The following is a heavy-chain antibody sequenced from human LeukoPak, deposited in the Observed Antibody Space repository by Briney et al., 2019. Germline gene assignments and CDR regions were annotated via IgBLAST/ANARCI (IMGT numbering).Heavy chain of an antibody. V-gene: IGHV4-34*01. Sequence: PSETLSLTCAVYGGSFSGYYWSWIRQPPAKGLEWIGEINHSGSTNYNPSLKSRVTISVDTSKNQFSLKLSSVTAADTAVYYCARDRYSSSWYSKGGYFQHWGQGTLVTVSS. CDR2: INHSGST. D-gene: IGHD6-13*01. J-gene: IGHJ1*01. CDR1: GGSFSGYY. CDR3: ARDRYSSSWYSKGGYFQH.